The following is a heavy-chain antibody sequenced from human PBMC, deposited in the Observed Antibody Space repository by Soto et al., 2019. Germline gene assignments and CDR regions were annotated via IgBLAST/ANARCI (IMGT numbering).Heavy chain of an antibody. CDR2: ISAYNGNT. D-gene: IGHD3-3*01. CDR1: GSNFTSYG. CDR3: ARDVSEPTIFGVVLTVSQFYYYGMDV. V-gene: IGHV1-18*01. J-gene: IGHJ6*02. Sequence: ASVKVSCKASGSNFTSYGISCARQVPGQGLEWMGWISAYNGNTNYAQKRQGRVTMTTDTSTSTAYMELRSLRSDDTAVYCCARDVSEPTIFGVVLTVSQFYYYGMDVWGQGTRVTVSS.